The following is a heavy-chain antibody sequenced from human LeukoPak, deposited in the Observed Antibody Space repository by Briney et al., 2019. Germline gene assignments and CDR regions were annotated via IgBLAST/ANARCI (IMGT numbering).Heavy chain of an antibody. CDR1: GFTFIGYY. J-gene: IGHJ4*02. Sequence: ASVRVSCKASGFTFIGYYIYWVRQAPGQGLEWMGWINPNNGDTHYAQNFQGRVAISWDTSITTAYMDLSRLTSDDTAVYYCARDRYGDGFAHLDYWGQGALVTVSS. D-gene: IGHD5-24*01. CDR2: INPNNGDT. V-gene: IGHV1-2*02. CDR3: ARDRYGDGFAHLDY.